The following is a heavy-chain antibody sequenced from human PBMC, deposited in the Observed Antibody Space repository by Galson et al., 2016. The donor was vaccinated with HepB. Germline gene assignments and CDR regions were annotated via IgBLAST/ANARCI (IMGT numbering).Heavy chain of an antibody. CDR1: GFSVTTGGVG. V-gene: IGHV2-5*02. Sequence: PALVKPTQTLTLTCTFSGFSVTTGGVGVGWIRQSPGKAPEWLAIIYWDDEDRYSPSLKSRLTITRDTSKNQVVLTMINMDPEDTATYYCAHRGRTRYFDTWGQGTLVTVSS. CDR3: AHRGRTRYFDT. J-gene: IGHJ4*02. CDR2: IYWDDED. D-gene: IGHD3/OR15-3a*01.